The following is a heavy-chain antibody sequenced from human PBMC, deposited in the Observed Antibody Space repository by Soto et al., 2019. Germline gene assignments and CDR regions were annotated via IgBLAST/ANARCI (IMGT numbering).Heavy chain of an antibody. Sequence: QVQLQESGPGLVKPSQTLSLTCTVSGGSIRSGGHYWSWTRQHPGKGLEWLGDFYYPGSTYSNPSDRVRTYYTPLLNNRLTMSADTSKNEFSLELSSVTAAATTVYYCARASFFSDYCFDCWCQGTLVTVSS. D-gene: IGHD3-3*02. CDR1: GGSIRSGGHY. V-gene: IGHV4-31*03. CDR3: ARASFFSDYCFDC. J-gene: IGHJ4*02. CDR2: FYYPGST.